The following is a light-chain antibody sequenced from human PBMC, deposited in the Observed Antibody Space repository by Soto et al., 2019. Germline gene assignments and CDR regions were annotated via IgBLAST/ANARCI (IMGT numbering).Light chain of an antibody. Sequence: DIQMYHSLSTVSATVRDRVTITCRASQSISSWLAWYQQKPGKAPKLLIYDASTLESGVPSRFSGSRSGTEFTLTISSLQPDDFATYYCQQYNIYSWTFGQGTKV. CDR2: DAS. CDR3: QQYNIYSWT. J-gene: IGKJ1*01. V-gene: IGKV1-5*01. CDR1: QSISSW.